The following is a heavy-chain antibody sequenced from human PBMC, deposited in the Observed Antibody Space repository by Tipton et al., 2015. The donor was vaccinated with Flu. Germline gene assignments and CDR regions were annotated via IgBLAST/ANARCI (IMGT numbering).Heavy chain of an antibody. D-gene: IGHD6-13*01. CDR2: IYYSGST. V-gene: IGHV4-59*08. CDR1: GGSISSYY. CDR3: ARDSAAHYGMDV. Sequence: TLSLTCTVSGGSISSYYWSWIRQPPGKGLEWIGYIYYSGSTNYNPSLKSRVTISLDTSKNQFSLKLSAVTAADTAVYYCARDSAAHYGMDVWGQGTTVTVSS. J-gene: IGHJ6*02.